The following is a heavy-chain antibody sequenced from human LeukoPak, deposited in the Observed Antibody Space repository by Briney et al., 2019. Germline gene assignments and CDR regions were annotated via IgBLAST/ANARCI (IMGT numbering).Heavy chain of an antibody. CDR1: GGSISSSSYY. Sequence: SETLSLTCTVSGGSISSSSYYWGWIRQPPGKGLEWIGSIYYSGNTYYNPSLKSRVTISVDTSKNQFSLKLSSVTAADTAVYYCARDGYTSCCYTVAFDIWGQGTMVTVSS. CDR3: ARDGYTSCCYTVAFDI. J-gene: IGHJ3*02. CDR2: IYYSGNT. V-gene: IGHV4-39*07. D-gene: IGHD2-2*01.